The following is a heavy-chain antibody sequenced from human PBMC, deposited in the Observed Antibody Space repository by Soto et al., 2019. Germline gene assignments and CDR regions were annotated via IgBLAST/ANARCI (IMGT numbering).Heavy chain of an antibody. J-gene: IGHJ4*02. CDR1: GFTFSRYV. V-gene: IGHV3-23*01. D-gene: IGHD2-2*01. CDR3: AKVSGDQLLSTFDY. CDR2: ISGSGGST. Sequence: LGGSLRLSCAGSGFTFSRYVMSWVRQAPGKGLEWVSAISGSGGSTYFADSVKGRFTISRDNSKNTLYLQMNRLRAEDTAVYYCAKVSGDQLLSTFDYWGQGTLVTVSS.